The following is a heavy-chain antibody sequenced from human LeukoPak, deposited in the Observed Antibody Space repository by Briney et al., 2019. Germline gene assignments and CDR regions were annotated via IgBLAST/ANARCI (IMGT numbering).Heavy chain of an antibody. CDR2: IKQDGSEK. J-gene: IGHJ4*02. CDR1: GFTFSSYW. CDR3: AREEYSRGCSDY. Sequence: GGSLRLSCTASGFTFSSYWMSWVRQAPGKGLEWVANIKQDGSEKYYVDSVKGQFTISRGNAKNSLYLHMNSLRAEDTAVYYCAREEYSRGCSDYWGQGTLVTVSS. D-gene: IGHD6-19*01. V-gene: IGHV3-7*01.